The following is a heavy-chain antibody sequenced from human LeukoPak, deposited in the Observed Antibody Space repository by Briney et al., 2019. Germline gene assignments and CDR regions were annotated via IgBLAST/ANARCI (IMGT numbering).Heavy chain of an antibody. V-gene: IGHV4-34*01. CDR1: GGSFSGYY. CDR2: INHSGST. Sequence: SETLSLTCAVYGGSFSGYYWSWIRQPPAKGLEWIGEINHSGSTNYNPSLKSRVTISVDTSKNQFSLKLSSVTAADTAVYYCAGNYYYYYGMDVWSQGTTVTVSS. J-gene: IGHJ6*02. CDR3: AGNYYYYYGMDV.